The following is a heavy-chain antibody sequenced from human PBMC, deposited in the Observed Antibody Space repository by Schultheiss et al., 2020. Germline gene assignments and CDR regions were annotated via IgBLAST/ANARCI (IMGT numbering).Heavy chain of an antibody. CDR3: AAGYSSGWYFDFDY. J-gene: IGHJ4*02. D-gene: IGHD6-19*01. V-gene: IGHV4-59*08. Sequence: SQTLSLTCTVSGGSISSYYWSWIRQPPGKGLEWIGYIYYSGSTNYNPSLKSRVTISVDTSKNQFSLKLSSVTAADTAVYYCAAGYSSGWYFDFDYWGQGTLVTVSS. CDR2: IYYSGST. CDR1: GGSISSYY.